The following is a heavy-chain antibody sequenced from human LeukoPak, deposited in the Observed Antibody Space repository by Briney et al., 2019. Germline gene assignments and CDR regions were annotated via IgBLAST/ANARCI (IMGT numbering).Heavy chain of an antibody. Sequence: GGSLRLSCAASGFTFSSYSMNWVRQAPGKGLEWVSSISSSSSYIYYADSVKGRFTISRDNAKNSLYLQMNSLRAEDTAVYYCARGPVCTNGVCSWGQGTLVTVSS. V-gene: IGHV3-21*01. D-gene: IGHD2-8*01. J-gene: IGHJ4*02. CDR3: ARGPVCTNGVCS. CDR2: ISSSSSYI. CDR1: GFTFSSYS.